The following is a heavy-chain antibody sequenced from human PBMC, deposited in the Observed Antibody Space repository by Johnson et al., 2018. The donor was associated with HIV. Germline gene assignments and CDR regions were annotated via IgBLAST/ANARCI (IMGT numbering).Heavy chain of an antibody. CDR1: GFTFEDYA. D-gene: IGHD2-15*01. CDR3: ARGAALPAAFDI. CDR2: ITWNSGRI. V-gene: IGHV3-9*01. Sequence: VQLVESGGGLVQPGRSLRLSCAASGFTFEDYALHWVRQAPGKGLEWVSGITWNSGRIAYADSVKGRFTISRDNAKNSLYLQMNSLRAEDTALYYCARGAALPAAFDIWGQGTMVTVSS. J-gene: IGHJ3*02.